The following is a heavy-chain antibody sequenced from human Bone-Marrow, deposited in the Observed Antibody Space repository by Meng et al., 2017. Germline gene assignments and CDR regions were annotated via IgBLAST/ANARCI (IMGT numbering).Heavy chain of an antibody. CDR3: ARDLPYASGAGGFDP. Sequence: QLQLQESGSGLVKPSQTLSHTCAVSGGSFSSGGYSWSWIRQPPGKGLELIGYIYHSGTTYYNPSLKSRVTISVDRSKNQFSLKLPSVTAADTAVYYCARDLPYASGAGGFDPWGQGTLVTVSS. V-gene: IGHV4-30-2*01. CDR1: GGSFSSGGYS. CDR2: IYHSGTT. D-gene: IGHD3-10*01. J-gene: IGHJ5*02.